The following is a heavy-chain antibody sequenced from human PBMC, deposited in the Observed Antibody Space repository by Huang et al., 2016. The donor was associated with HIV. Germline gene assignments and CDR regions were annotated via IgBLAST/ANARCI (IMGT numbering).Heavy chain of an antibody. V-gene: IGHV4-39*01. CDR3: ARLPGSITMMRGVITDPY. CDR2: IYYSGRT. J-gene: IGHJ4*02. CDR1: GGSIRSDNYY. Sequence: QLQLQESGPGLVKPSETLSLTCTVSGGSIRSDNYYWGWIRQPPGKGLEWFGSIYYSGRTYDNPSLKSRVTITVETSKNQFSLKMRSVTAADTAVYYCARLPGSITMMRGVITDPYWGQGTLVTVSS. D-gene: IGHD3-10*01.